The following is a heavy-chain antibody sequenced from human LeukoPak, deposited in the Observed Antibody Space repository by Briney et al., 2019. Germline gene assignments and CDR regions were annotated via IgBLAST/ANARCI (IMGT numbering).Heavy chain of an antibody. J-gene: IGHJ4*02. V-gene: IGHV3-23*01. CDR2: ISGSGGST. Sequence: GGSLRLSCAASGFTFSSYAMSWVRQAPGKGLEWVSAISGSGGSTYYADSVKGRFTISRDNSKNTLYLQMNSLRAEDTAVYYCAKDSSSWYRGDHYYFDYWGQGTLVTVSS. D-gene: IGHD6-13*01. CDR3: AKDSSSWYRGDHYYFDY. CDR1: GFTFSSYA.